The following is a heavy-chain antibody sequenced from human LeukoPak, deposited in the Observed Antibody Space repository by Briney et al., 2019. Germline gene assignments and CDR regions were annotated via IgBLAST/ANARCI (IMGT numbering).Heavy chain of an antibody. V-gene: IGHV3-33*01. CDR1: GFTFGTYG. CDR3: ARGDLMGATDC. D-gene: IGHD1-26*01. J-gene: IGHJ4*02. CDR2: IWYDGRKN. Sequence: GGSLRLSCAASGFTFGTYGMHWVRQAPGKGLEWVAVIWYDGRKNYFADSVKGRFTVSRDNSKNTLYLQMNSLRAEDTAVYYCARGDLMGATDCWGQGTLVTVST.